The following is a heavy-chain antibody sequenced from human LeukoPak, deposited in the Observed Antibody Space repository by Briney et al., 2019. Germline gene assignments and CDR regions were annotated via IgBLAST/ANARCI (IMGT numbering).Heavy chain of an antibody. J-gene: IGHJ4*02. Sequence: GGSLRLSCSASGFTFSSYAMHWVRQAPGKGLEYVSAISSNGGSTYYADSVKGGFTISRDNSKNTLYLQMSSLRAEDTAVYYCVKDLYLSGWSSYFDYWGRGTLVTVSS. V-gene: IGHV3-64D*06. CDR2: ISSNGGST. CDR1: GFTFSSYA. D-gene: IGHD6-19*01. CDR3: VKDLYLSGWSSYFDY.